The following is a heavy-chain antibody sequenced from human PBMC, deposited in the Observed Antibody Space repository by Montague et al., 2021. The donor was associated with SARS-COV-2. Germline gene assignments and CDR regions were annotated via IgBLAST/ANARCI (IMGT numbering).Heavy chain of an antibody. Sequence: SETLSLTCTVSGDSITSSRYYWGWIRQPPGKGLEWIGSIHYSEATYYNPSLKSRLTISVDTSKNHFSLKLTSVTASDSAVYYCARPIHDNSPDRAFDVWGQGTRVTVSS. J-gene: IGHJ3*01. V-gene: IGHV4-39*02. CDR2: IHYSEAT. CDR3: ARPIHDNSPDRAFDV. D-gene: IGHD3-22*01. CDR1: GDSITSSRYY.